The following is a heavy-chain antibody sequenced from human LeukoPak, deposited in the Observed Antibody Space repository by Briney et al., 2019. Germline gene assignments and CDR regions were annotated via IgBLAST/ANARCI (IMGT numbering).Heavy chain of an antibody. J-gene: IGHJ3*01. CDR1: GFTFSTYW. D-gene: IGHD3-10*01. Sequence: GGSLRLSCAASGFTFSTYWMHWVRQAPGKGLEWVANIKTDGSDMPYADSVRGRFTISRDNAKNSLYLQRNSLSVEDTAVYFCARLVRGGIPVWGQGTMVSVSS. V-gene: IGHV3-7*01. CDR3: ARLVRGGIPV. CDR2: IKTDGSDM.